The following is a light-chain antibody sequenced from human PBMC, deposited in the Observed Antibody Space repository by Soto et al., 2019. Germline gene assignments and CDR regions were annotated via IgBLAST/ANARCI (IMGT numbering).Light chain of an antibody. CDR3: QSYDSSLSRRV. CDR2: GNS. Sequence: QSVLTQPPSVSGAPGQRVTISCTGSSSNIGAGYDVHWYQQLPGTAPKLLIYGNSNRPSGVPDRFSGSKSGTSASLAITGLQAEDEADYYCQSYDSSLSRRVFGGGTKL. J-gene: IGLJ3*02. CDR1: SSNIGAGYD. V-gene: IGLV1-40*01.